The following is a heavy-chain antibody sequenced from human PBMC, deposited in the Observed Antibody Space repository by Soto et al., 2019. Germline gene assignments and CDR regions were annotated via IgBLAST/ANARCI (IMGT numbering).Heavy chain of an antibody. V-gene: IGHV3-48*01. CDR1: GFTFSSYS. CDR2: ISSSSSTT. J-gene: IGHJ4*02. D-gene: IGHD5-18*01. CDR3: ARDSGYSYGPLDY. Sequence: GGSLRLSCAASGFTFSSYSMNWVRQAPGKGLEWVSYISSSSSTTYYADSVKGRFTISRDNAKNSLYLQMNSLRAEDTAVYYCARDSGYSYGPLDYWGQGTLVTVSS.